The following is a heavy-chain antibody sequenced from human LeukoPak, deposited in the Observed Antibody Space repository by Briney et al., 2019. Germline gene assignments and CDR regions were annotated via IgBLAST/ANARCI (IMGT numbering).Heavy chain of an antibody. V-gene: IGHV3-7*01. CDR3: AREVVATPREDLYYFDY. J-gene: IGHJ4*02. CDR1: GFTFSSYW. Sequence: SGGSLRLSCAASGFTFSSYWMSWVRQAPGKGLEWVANIKQDGSEKYYVDSVKGRFTISRDNAKNSLYLQMNSLRAEDTAVYYCAREVVATPREDLYYFDYWGQGTLVTVSS. CDR2: IKQDGSEK. D-gene: IGHD5-12*01.